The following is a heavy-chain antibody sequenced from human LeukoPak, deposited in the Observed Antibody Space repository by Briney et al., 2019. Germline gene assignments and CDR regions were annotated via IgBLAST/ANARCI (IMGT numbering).Heavy chain of an antibody. CDR1: GFTFSSYA. V-gene: IGHV3-23*01. CDR3: AKRGVSEGIQLCLGY. D-gene: IGHD5-18*01. Sequence: GGSLRLSCAASGFTFSSYAMSWVRQAPGKGLEWVSAISGSGGSTYYADSVKGRFTISRDNSKNTLYLQMNSLRAEDTAVYYCAKRGVSEGIQLCLGYWGQGTLVTVSS. J-gene: IGHJ4*02. CDR2: ISGSGGST.